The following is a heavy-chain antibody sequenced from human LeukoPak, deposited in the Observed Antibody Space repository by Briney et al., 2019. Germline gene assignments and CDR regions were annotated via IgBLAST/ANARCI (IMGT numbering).Heavy chain of an antibody. CDR3: AKTAPRMIYYFDY. CDR2: ISYDESDK. D-gene: IGHD2-2*01. V-gene: IGHV3-30*18. J-gene: IGHJ4*02. Sequence: QTGGSLRLSCAASGFTFSNYGMHWVRQAPGKGLEWVAVISYDESDKYYADSVKGRFTISRDNSRNTLYLQMNSLRAEDTAVYYCAKTAPRMIYYFDYWGQGTLVTVSS. CDR1: GFTFSNYG.